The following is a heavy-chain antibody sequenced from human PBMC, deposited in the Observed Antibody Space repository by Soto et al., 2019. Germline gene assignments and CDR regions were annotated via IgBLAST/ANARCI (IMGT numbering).Heavy chain of an antibody. V-gene: IGHV1-2*02. D-gene: IGHD2-2*01. CDR1: GYTFTGYY. J-gene: IGHJ4*02. CDR2: INPHSGGT. Sequence: ASVKVSCKTSGYTFTGYYIYWVRQAPGQGLEWMGWINPHSGGTDSSQKFQGRVTMTRDTSISTAYMELSRLRSDDTAVYYCAGTPCSSTTCPTTYWGQGTLVTVSS. CDR3: AGTPCSSTTCPTTY.